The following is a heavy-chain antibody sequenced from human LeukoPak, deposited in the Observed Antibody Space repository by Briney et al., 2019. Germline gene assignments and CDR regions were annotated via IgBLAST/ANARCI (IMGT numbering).Heavy chain of an antibody. CDR1: GYTFSTYT. D-gene: IGHD3-22*01. Sequence: VASVKVSCKASGYTFSTYTIHWVRQAPGQRLEWMGWINADNGNTKYSQKSQGRVTITRATSASTAYMELSSLRSEDTALYYCARGKDSSPYCPSDYWGQGTPVTVSS. V-gene: IGHV1-3*01. J-gene: IGHJ4*02. CDR2: INADNGNT. CDR3: ARGKDSSPYCPSDY.